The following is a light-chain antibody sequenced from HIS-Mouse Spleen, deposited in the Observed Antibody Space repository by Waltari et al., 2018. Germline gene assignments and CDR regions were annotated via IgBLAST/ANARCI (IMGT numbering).Light chain of an antibody. CDR3: SSYTSSSFNVV. Sequence: QSALTQPASVSGSPGQSIPIPCTGTSRDVGGSNYVPWYQQHPGKAPKLMTYDVSNRPSGVSNRFSGSKSGNTASLTISGLQAEDEADYYCSSYTSSSFNVVFGGGTKLTVL. CDR2: DVS. CDR1: SRDVGGSNY. V-gene: IGLV2-14*03. J-gene: IGLJ2*01.